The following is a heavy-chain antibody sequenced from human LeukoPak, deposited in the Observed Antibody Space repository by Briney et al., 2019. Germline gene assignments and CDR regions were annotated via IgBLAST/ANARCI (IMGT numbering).Heavy chain of an antibody. CDR2: INHSGST. CDR1: GGSFSGYY. V-gene: IGHV4-34*01. D-gene: IGHD5-18*01. CDR3: ARVRGYSYGRLGYFDY. J-gene: IGHJ4*02. Sequence: PSETLSLTCAVYGGSFSGYYWSWIRQPPGKGLEWIGEINHSGSTNYNPSLKSRVTISVDTSKNQFSLKLSSVTAADTAVYYCARVRGYSYGRLGYFDYWGQGTLVTVSS.